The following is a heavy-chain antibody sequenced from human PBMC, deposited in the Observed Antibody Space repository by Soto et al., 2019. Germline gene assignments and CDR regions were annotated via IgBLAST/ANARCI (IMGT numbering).Heavy chain of an antibody. V-gene: IGHV3-48*02. CDR1: GFTFSSYS. CDR2: ISSSSSTI. J-gene: IGHJ4*02. CDR3: ARDHRHYYDSSGYYWAPFDY. D-gene: IGHD3-22*01. Sequence: GGSLRLSCAASGFTFSSYSMNWVRQAPGKGLEWVSYISSSSSTIYYADSVKGRFTISRDNAKNSLYLQMNSLRDEDTAVYYCARDHRHYYDSSGYYWAPFDYWGQGTLVTVSS.